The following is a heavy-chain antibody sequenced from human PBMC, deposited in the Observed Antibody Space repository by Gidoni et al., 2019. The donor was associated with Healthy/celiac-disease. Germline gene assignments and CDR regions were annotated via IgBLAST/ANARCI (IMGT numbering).Heavy chain of an antibody. CDR3: ARAPLRSQFDY. Sequence: QVQLQQWCAGLLKPSETLSLTCAVYGGSFSGYYWSWIRQPPGKGLEWIGEINHSGSTNYNPSLKSRVTISVDTSKNQFSLKLSSVTAADTAVYYCARAPLRSQFDYWGQGTLVTVSS. J-gene: IGHJ4*02. CDR1: GGSFSGYY. V-gene: IGHV4-34*01. D-gene: IGHD4-17*01. CDR2: INHSGST.